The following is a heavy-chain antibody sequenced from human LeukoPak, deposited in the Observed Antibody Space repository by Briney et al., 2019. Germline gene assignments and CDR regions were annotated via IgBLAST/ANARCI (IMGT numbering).Heavy chain of an antibody. CDR1: GDSISSSNYY. D-gene: IGHD1-14*01. CDR2: IYSSGST. J-gene: IGHJ4*02. V-gene: IGHV4-39*01. Sequence: SETLSLTCIVSGDSISSSNYYWAWIRQPPGKGLEWIGSIYSSGSTYYNPSLKSRVTISVDTSKNQFSLKLSSVTAADTAVYYCAKQRPELLYFDYWGQGTLVTVSS. CDR3: AKQRPELLYFDY.